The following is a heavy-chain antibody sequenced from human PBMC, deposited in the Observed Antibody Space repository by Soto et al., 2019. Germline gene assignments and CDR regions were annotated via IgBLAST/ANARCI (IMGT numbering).Heavy chain of an antibody. V-gene: IGHV3-48*02. D-gene: IGHD3-16*02. J-gene: IGHJ3*02. Sequence: GGSLRLSCAASGFTFSSYSMNWVRQAPGKGLEWVSYISSSSSTIYYADSVKGRFTISRDNAKNSLYLQMNSLRDEDTAVYYCARDREADDYVWGSYRSGWAFDIWGQGTRVPVSS. CDR3: ARDREADDYVWGSYRSGWAFDI. CDR2: ISSSSSTI. CDR1: GFTFSSYS.